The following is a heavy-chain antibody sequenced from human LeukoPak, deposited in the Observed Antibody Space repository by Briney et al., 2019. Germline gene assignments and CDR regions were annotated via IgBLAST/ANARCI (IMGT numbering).Heavy chain of an antibody. CDR3: ARIPSGSYYPWAY. CDR2: IYYSGST. Sequence: SETLSLTCAVYGGSFSGYYWSWIRQPPGKGLEWIGYIYYSGSTNYNPSLKSRVTISVDTSKNQFSLKLSSVTAADTAVYYCARIPSGSYYPWAYWGQGTLVTVSS. J-gene: IGHJ4*02. CDR1: GGSFSGYY. D-gene: IGHD1-26*01. V-gene: IGHV4-59*12.